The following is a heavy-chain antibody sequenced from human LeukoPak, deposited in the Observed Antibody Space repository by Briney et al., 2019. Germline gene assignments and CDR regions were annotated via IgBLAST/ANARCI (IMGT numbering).Heavy chain of an antibody. V-gene: IGHV4-39*07. CDR2: IYYSGST. CDR1: GGSISSSSYY. D-gene: IGHD1-26*01. J-gene: IGHJ4*02. CDR3: ARDLPSGSYYDY. Sequence: SETLSLTCTVSGGSISSSSYYWGWIRQPPGKGLEWIGSIYYSGSTYYNPSLKSRVTISVDTSKNQFSLKLSSVTAADTAVYYCARDLPSGSYYDYWGQGTLVTVSS.